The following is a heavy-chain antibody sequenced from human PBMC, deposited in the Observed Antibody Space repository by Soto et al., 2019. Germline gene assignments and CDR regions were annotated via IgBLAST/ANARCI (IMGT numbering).Heavy chain of an antibody. J-gene: IGHJ5*02. V-gene: IGHV1-18*01. CDR3: ARIVGATTVGWFDP. D-gene: IGHD1-26*01. Sequence: ASVNVSCKSSGYTFTSYCISWVRQAPGQGLEWMGWISAYNGNTNYAQKLQGRVTMTIDTSTSTAYMELRSLRSDDTAVYYCARIVGATTVGWFDPWGQGTLVTVSS. CDR2: ISAYNGNT. CDR1: GYTFTSYC.